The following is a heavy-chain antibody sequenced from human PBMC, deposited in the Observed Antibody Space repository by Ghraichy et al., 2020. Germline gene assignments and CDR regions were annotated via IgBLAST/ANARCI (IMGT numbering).Heavy chain of an antibody. CDR1: GFTVSTNS. V-gene: IGHV3-53*01. J-gene: IGHJ4*02. Sequence: GGSLRLSCAASGFTVSTNSMNWVRQAPGKELEWVAVIYSGGSTYYEDSVKGRFTISRDNSKNTLYLQMNSLRAEDTAVYYCARGYYDILTGYLLDYWGQGTMVTVSS. D-gene: IGHD3-9*01. CDR3: ARGYYDILTGYLLDY. CDR2: IYSGGST.